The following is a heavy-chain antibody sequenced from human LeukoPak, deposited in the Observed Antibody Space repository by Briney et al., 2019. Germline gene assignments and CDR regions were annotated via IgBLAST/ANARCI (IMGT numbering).Heavy chain of an antibody. J-gene: IGHJ4*02. D-gene: IGHD1-7*01. Sequence: GGSLRLSCAASGFTFSSYAMHWVRQAPGKGLEWVAVISYDGSNKYYADSVKGRFTISRDNSKNTLYLQMNSLRAEDTAVYYCAKDRRTGTPGYWGQGTLVTVSS. CDR2: ISYDGSNK. V-gene: IGHV3-30-3*01. CDR3: AKDRRTGTPGY. CDR1: GFTFSSYA.